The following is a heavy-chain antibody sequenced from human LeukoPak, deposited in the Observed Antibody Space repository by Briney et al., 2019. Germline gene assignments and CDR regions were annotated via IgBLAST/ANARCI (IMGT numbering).Heavy chain of an antibody. V-gene: IGHV1-18*01. CDR3: TRAESDSPPYIDY. CDR2: ISAYNGKT. J-gene: IGHJ4*02. Sequence: ASVKVSCKASGYSFSSFYISWVRQAPGQGLEWLGWISAYNGKTSYAQKLQGRVSMTTDTSASTAYMELWSLTSDDTAVYWCTRAESDSPPYIDYWGQGTLVTVSS. CDR1: GYSFSSFY.